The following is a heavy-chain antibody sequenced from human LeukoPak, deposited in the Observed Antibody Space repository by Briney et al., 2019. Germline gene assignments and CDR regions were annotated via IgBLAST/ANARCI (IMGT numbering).Heavy chain of an antibody. D-gene: IGHD6-19*01. Sequence: PGGSLRLSCVGSGFTFNSYSMNWVRQTPGTGLEWVSYIASRGETIYYVDSVEGRFTVSRDNAKNSLCLQMNSLRVEDTAVYYCARDKMAGAVTGSFFDYWGQGTLVTVSS. CDR2: IASRGETI. CDR1: GFTFNSYS. V-gene: IGHV3-48*04. J-gene: IGHJ4*02. CDR3: ARDKMAGAVTGSFFDY.